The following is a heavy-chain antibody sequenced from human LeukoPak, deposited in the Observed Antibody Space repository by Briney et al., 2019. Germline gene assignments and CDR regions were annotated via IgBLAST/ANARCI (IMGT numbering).Heavy chain of an antibody. Sequence: GGSLRLSCAASGFTFSSYAMSWVRQAPGKGLGWVSAISSNGGSTYYADSVKGRFTISRDNSKSTLYLQMNSLRAEDTAVYYCAKAAYGDYAGGDYWGQGTLVTVSS. CDR1: GFTFSSYA. CDR3: AKAAYGDYAGGDY. CDR2: ISSNGGST. J-gene: IGHJ4*02. D-gene: IGHD4-17*01. V-gene: IGHV3-23*01.